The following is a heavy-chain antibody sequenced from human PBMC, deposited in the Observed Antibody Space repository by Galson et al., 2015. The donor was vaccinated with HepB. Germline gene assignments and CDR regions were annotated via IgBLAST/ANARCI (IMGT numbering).Heavy chain of an antibody. CDR1: GFTFSSYA. J-gene: IGHJ3*02. V-gene: IGHV3-23*01. CDR3: AKDRAPTYYYDSGGFRDAFDI. Sequence: SLRLSCAASGFTFSSYAMNWVRQAPGKGLEWVSSITVSGGSTYYADSVKGRFTISRDNSKNTLYLQMNSLRAEDTAVYYCAKDRAPTYYYDSGGFRDAFDIWGQGTMVTVSS. CDR2: ITVSGGST. D-gene: IGHD3-22*01.